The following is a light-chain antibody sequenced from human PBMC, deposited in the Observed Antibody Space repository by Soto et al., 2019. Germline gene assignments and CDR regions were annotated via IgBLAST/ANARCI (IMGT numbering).Light chain of an antibody. CDR2: WAS. CDR1: QSVLFSSNNKNY. J-gene: IGKJ5*01. V-gene: IGKV4-1*01. Sequence: DIVMTQSPDSLAVSLGERATINCKSSQSVLFSSNNKNYLAWYQQKPGQPPKLLIYWASTRESGVPNRFSGSGAGTDFPLTISSLQAEDVAVYYCQQSYSTPLTFGQGTRLEIK. CDR3: QQSYSTPLT.